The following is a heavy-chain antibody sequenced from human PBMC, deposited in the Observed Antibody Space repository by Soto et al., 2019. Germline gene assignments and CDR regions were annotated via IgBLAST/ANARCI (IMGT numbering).Heavy chain of an antibody. CDR3: ANGDRGLFDY. J-gene: IGHJ4*02. Sequence: GASVKVSCKASGGTFSSYAISCVRRAPGQGLEWMGGIIPIFGTANYAQKFQGRVTITADESTSTAYMELSSLRSEDTAVYYCANGDRGLFDYWGQGTLVTVSS. D-gene: IGHD3-10*01. CDR1: GGTFSSYA. CDR2: IIPIFGTA. V-gene: IGHV1-69*13.